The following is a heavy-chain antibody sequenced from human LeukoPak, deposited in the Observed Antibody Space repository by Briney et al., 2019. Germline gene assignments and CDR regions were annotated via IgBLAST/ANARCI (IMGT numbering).Heavy chain of an antibody. Sequence: GGSLRLSYAASGFTFSSYSMNWVRQAPGKGLEWVSSISSSSYIYYADSVKGRFTISRDNAKNSLYLQMNSLRAEDTAVYYCARVVRDIVVVVAATPSYRFDYWGQGTLVTVSS. D-gene: IGHD2-15*01. V-gene: IGHV3-21*01. J-gene: IGHJ4*02. CDR3: ARVVRDIVVVVAATPSYRFDY. CDR1: GFTFSSYS. CDR2: ISSSSYI.